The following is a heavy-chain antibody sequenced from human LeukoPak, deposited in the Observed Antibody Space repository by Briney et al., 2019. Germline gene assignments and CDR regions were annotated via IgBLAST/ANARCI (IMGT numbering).Heavy chain of an antibody. V-gene: IGHV4-31*03. D-gene: IGHD3-22*01. CDR3: ARSGVRYDSSGYPIPLDY. J-gene: IGHJ4*02. CDR1: GGSISSGGYY. CDR2: IYYSGST. Sequence: SETLSLTCTVSGGSISSGGYYWSWIRQHPGKGLEWIGYIYYSGSTYYNPSLKSRVTISVDTSRNQFSLKLSSVTAADTAVYYCARSGVRYDSSGYPIPLDYWGQGTLVTVSS.